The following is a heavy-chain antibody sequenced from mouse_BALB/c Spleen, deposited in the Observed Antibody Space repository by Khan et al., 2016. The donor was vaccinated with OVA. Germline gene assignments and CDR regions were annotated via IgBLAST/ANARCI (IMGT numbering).Heavy chain of an antibody. Sequence: QVQLQQSGAELAKPGASVKMSCTASGYTFTSYWMHWIKQRPGQGLEWIGYTNPTSGYTDYNQKFKDKATLTADKSSSTAYMQLSSLTSDDSAVYYCARDRIDYWGQGTALTVSS. J-gene: IGHJ2*01. V-gene: IGHV1-7*01. CDR3: ARDRIDY. CDR1: GYTFTSYW. CDR2: TNPTSGYT.